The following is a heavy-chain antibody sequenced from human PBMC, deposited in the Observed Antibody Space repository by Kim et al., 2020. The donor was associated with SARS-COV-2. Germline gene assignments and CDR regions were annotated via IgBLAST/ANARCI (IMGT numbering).Heavy chain of an antibody. D-gene: IGHD2-2*01. Sequence: SETLSLTCTVSGGSISNYYWRWIRQPPGKGLEWIGDIYYSGSTNYNPSLKSRVTISVDTSNNKFSLKLSSVTAADTAVYYCARVKVVPSTHYYMDVWGKGTTVTVSS. J-gene: IGHJ6*03. CDR3: ARVKVVPSTHYYMDV. CDR2: IYYSGST. CDR1: GGSISNYY. V-gene: IGHV4-59*01.